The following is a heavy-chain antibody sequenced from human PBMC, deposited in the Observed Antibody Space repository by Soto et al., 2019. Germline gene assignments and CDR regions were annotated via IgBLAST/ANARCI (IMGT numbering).Heavy chain of an antibody. CDR3: ARFLYYTGTSDIDT. CDR1: GFSLSTSGVA. CDR2: IYWDDDK. J-gene: IGHJ4*02. Sequence: SGPTLVNPTQTLTLTCTFSGFSLSTSGVAVGWIRQPPGKALEWLGIIYWDDDKRYSPSLKSRLTIPKDTSKNQVVLTMTNMDPVDTATYYCARFLYYTGTSDIDTWCQENLVTISS. V-gene: IGHV2-5*02. D-gene: IGHD3-3*01.